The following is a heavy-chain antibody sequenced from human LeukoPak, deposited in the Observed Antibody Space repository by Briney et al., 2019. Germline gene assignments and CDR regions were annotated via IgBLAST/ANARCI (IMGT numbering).Heavy chain of an antibody. D-gene: IGHD3-22*01. CDR1: GYSFTTYW. Sequence: ESLKISCKGSGYSFTTYWISWVRQMPGEGPEWMGRIHPSVCDTNYRPSFQGHVTFSTDKSISTAYLQWTSLKASDPAIYFCARHYYSDHTLLDFWGQGTLVSVSS. V-gene: IGHV5-10-1*01. J-gene: IGHJ4*02. CDR3: ARHYYSDHTLLDF. CDR2: IHPSVCDT.